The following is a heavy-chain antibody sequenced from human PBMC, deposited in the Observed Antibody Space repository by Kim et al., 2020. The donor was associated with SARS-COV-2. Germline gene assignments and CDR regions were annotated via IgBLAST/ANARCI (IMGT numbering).Heavy chain of an antibody. Sequence: ASVKVSCKASGYTFTSYYMHWVRQAPGQGLEWMGIINPSGGSTSYAQKFQGRVTMTRDTSTSTVYMELSSLRSEDTAVYYCARESPYDSSGYSHFDYWGQGTLVTVSS. CDR3: ARESPYDSSGYSHFDY. J-gene: IGHJ4*02. CDR2: INPSGGST. CDR1: GYTFTSYY. D-gene: IGHD3-22*01. V-gene: IGHV1-46*01.